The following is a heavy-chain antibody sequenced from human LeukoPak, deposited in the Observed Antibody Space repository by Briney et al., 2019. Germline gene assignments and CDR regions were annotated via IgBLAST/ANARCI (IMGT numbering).Heavy chain of an antibody. CDR3: ARDLPYYDILTGYYLSNAFDI. CDR2: IKQDGSEK. CDR1: GFTFSSYW. D-gene: IGHD3-9*01. V-gene: IGHV3-7*03. J-gene: IGHJ3*02. Sequence: GGSLRLPCAASGFTFSSYWMSWVRQAPGKGLEWVANIKQDGSEKYYVDSVKGRFTISRDNAKNSLYLQMNSLRAEDTAVYYCARDLPYYDILTGYYLSNAFDIWGQGTMVTVSS.